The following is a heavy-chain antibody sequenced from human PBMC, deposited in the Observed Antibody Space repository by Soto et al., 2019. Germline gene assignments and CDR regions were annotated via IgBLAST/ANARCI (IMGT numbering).Heavy chain of an antibody. Sequence: EVQLVESGGGLVQPGGSVRLSCVGSGFIFEDFAMNWVRQVPGKGLEWVSGISWNSATLAYADSVKGRFIVSRDNAKNILYLQMNSLRAEDAALYYCAKDVGSYYYDTSAYVYDYWGQVTLVTVSS. D-gene: IGHD3-22*01. CDR3: AKDVGSYYYDTSAYVYDY. CDR2: ISWNSATL. CDR1: GFIFEDFA. J-gene: IGHJ4*02. V-gene: IGHV3-9*01.